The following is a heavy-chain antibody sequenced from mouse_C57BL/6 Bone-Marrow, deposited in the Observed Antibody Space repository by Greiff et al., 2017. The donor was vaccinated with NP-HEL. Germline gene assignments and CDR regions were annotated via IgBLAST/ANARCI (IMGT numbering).Heavy chain of an antibody. Sequence: VQLQQSGAELVRPGASVTLSCKASGYTFTDYEMHWVKRTPVHGLEWIGAIDPETGGTAYNQKFKGKAILTADKSSSTAYMELRSLTSEDSAVYYCTRPTVVATDFDYWGQGTTLTVSS. D-gene: IGHD1-1*01. CDR1: GYTFTDYE. CDR2: IDPETGGT. CDR3: TRPTVVATDFDY. J-gene: IGHJ2*01. V-gene: IGHV1-15*01.